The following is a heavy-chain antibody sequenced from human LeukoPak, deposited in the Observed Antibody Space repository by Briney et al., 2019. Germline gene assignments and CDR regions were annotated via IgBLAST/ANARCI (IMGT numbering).Heavy chain of an antibody. CDR2: ISGSGGSI. J-gene: IGHJ4*02. CDR1: GFTFSSYA. Sequence: GGSLRLSCAASGFTFSSYAMSWVRQAPGKGLEWVSAISGSGGSIYYADSVKGRFTISRDNSKNTLYLQMNSLRAEDTAVYYCAKGEMVRGVTYFDYWGQGTLVTVSS. V-gene: IGHV3-23*01. CDR3: AKGEMVRGVTYFDY. D-gene: IGHD3-10*01.